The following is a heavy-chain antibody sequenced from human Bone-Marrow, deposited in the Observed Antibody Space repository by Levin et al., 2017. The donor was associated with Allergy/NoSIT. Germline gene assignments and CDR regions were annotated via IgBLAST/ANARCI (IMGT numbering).Heavy chain of an antibody. V-gene: IGHV3-11*01. CDR1: EFTFSDHY. J-gene: IGHJ6*02. CDR2: ISSSGFSI. Sequence: EGSLRLSCAASEFTFSDHYMTWIRQRPGKGLEWVSYISSSGFSIHYADSVKGRVTISRDNAKKSMYLEMNSLGGEDTAVYYCARSSKSGFYYGLDVWGQGTTVTVFS. CDR3: ARSSKSGFYYGLDV. D-gene: IGHD4-11*01.